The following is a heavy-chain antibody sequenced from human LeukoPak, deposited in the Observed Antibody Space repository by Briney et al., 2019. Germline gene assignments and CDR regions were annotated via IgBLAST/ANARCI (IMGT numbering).Heavy chain of an antibody. Sequence: SETLSLTCTVSGGSISSYYWSWIRQPPGKGLEWIGYIYYSGSTNHNPSLKSRVTISVDTSKNQFSLKLSSVTAADTAVYYCARHVGYDFWSGYPEPFDYWGQGTLVTVSS. J-gene: IGHJ4*02. CDR1: GGSISSYY. CDR2: IYYSGST. CDR3: ARHVGYDFWSGYPEPFDY. D-gene: IGHD3-3*01. V-gene: IGHV4-59*08.